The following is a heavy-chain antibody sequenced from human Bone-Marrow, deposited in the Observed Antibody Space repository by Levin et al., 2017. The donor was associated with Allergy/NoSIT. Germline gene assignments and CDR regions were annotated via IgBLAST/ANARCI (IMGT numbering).Heavy chain of an antibody. Sequence: GGSLRLSCKGFGYSFSNYWIGWVRQMPGKGLEWMGIIFPGDSETRYSPSFQGQVTMSADKSISTAYLQWSSLKASDTAMYYCAKHYDYGDYGNDALDRWGQGTMVTVSS. CDR2: IFPGDSET. CDR3: AKHYDYGDYGNDALDR. V-gene: IGHV5-51*01. J-gene: IGHJ3*02. CDR1: GYSFSNYW. D-gene: IGHD4-17*01.